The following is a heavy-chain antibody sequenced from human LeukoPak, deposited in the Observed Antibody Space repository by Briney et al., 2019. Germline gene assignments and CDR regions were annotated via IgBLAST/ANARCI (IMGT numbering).Heavy chain of an antibody. V-gene: IGHV4-34*01. CDR1: GGSFSGYY. J-gene: IGHJ6*02. Sequence: NPSETLPLTCAVYGGSFSGYYWSWIRQPPGKGLEWIGEINHSGSTNYNPSLKSRVTISVDTSRNQFSLKLSSVTAADTAVYYCARTRVYCSSTSCYGYGMDVWGQGTTVTVSS. CDR3: ARTRVYCSSTSCYGYGMDV. CDR2: INHSGST. D-gene: IGHD2-2*01.